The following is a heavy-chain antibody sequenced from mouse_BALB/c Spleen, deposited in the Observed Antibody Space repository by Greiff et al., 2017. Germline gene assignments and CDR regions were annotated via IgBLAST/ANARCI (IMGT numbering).Heavy chain of an antibody. Sequence: EVQLQQSGAELVRSGASVKLSCTASGFNINDYYMHWVKQRPEQGLEWIGWIDPENGDTDYAPKFQGKATMTADTSSNTAYLQLSSLTSEDTAVYCCNTAMITSPDYWGQGTTLTVSS. V-gene: IGHV14-4*02. D-gene: IGHD2-4*01. J-gene: IGHJ2*01. CDR1: GFNINDYY. CDR3: NTAMITSPDY. CDR2: IDPENGDT.